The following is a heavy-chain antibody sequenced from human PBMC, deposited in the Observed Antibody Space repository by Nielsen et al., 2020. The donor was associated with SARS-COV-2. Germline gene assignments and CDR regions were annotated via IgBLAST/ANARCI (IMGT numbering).Heavy chain of an antibody. V-gene: IGHV3-7*03. CDR3: ASSVSGYSGYDSPINYYYYYMDA. CDR1: GFTFSSYW. D-gene: IGHD5-12*01. CDR2: IKQDGSEK. J-gene: IGHJ6*03. Sequence: GESLKISCAASGFTFSSYWMSWVRQAPGKGLEWVANIKQDGSEKYYVDSVKGRFTISRDNAKNSLYLQMNSLRAEDTAVYYCASSVSGYSGYDSPINYYYYYMDAWGKGTTVTVSS.